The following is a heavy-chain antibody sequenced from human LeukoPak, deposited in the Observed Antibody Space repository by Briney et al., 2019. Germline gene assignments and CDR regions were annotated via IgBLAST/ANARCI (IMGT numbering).Heavy chain of an antibody. CDR3: AKDYGGVMFDY. J-gene: IGHJ4*02. CDR2: IWYDGSNK. V-gene: IGHV3-33*06. D-gene: IGHD4-23*01. Sequence: GGSLRLSCAASGFTFGSYGMHWVRQAPGKGLEWVAVIWYDGSNKYYVDSVKGRFTISRDNSKNTLYLQMNSLRVEDPAVYYCAKDYGGVMFDYWGQGTLLTVSS. CDR1: GFTFGSYG.